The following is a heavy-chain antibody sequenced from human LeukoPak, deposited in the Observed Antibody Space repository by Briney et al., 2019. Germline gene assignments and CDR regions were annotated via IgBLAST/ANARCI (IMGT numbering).Heavy chain of an antibody. D-gene: IGHD4-17*01. Sequence: PGGSLRLSCAASGFAVSSNYMSWVRQAPGKGLEWVSVIYSGGSTYYADSVKGRFTISRDNSKNTLYLQMNSLRAEDTAVYYCARGVHDDYGLNYYMDVWGKGTTVTVSS. V-gene: IGHV3-53*01. CDR2: IYSGGST. J-gene: IGHJ6*03. CDR1: GFAVSSNY. CDR3: ARGVHDDYGLNYYMDV.